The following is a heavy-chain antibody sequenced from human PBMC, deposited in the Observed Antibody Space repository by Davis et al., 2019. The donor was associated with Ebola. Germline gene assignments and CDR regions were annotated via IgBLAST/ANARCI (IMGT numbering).Heavy chain of an antibody. D-gene: IGHD3-10*02. J-gene: IGHJ6*02. CDR1: GDSVSSNSAA. Sequence: SQTLSLTCAISGDSVSSNSAAWNWIRQSPSRGLEWLGRTCYRSKWYNDYAVSLKSRITINPDTSKNQFSLQLNSVTPEDTAVYYCARRIKGDGRGGVDVWGQGTSVTVSS. CDR2: TCYRSKWYN. CDR3: ARRIKGDGRGGVDV. V-gene: IGHV6-1*01.